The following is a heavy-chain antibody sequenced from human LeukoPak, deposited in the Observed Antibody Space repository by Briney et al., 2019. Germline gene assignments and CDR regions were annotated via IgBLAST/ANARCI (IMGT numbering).Heavy chain of an antibody. V-gene: IGHV3-23*01. CDR3: AKGRGAEVRELRNPPDY. D-gene: IGHD1-26*01. CDR2: ISGSGGST. CDR1: GFTFSSYA. J-gene: IGHJ4*02. Sequence: GGSLRLSCAASGFTFSSYAMSWVRQAPGMGLEWVSAISGSGGSTYYADSVKGRFTISRDNSKNTLYLQMNSLRAEDTAVYYCAKGRGAEVRELRNPPDYWGQGTLVTVFS.